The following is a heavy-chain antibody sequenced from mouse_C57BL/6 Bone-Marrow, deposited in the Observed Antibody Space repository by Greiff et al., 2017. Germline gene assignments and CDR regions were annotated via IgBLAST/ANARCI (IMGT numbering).Heavy chain of an antibody. D-gene: IGHD2-3*01. CDR3: ARIYDGYGDYAMDY. Sequence: VQVVESGAELVRPGTSVKMSCKASGYTFTNYWIGWAKQRPGHGLEWIGDIYPGGGYTNYNEKFKGKATLTADKSSSTAYMQFSSLTSEDSAIYYCARIYDGYGDYAMDYWGQGTSVTVSS. CDR1: GYTFTNYW. CDR2: IYPGGGYT. J-gene: IGHJ4*01. V-gene: IGHV1-63*01.